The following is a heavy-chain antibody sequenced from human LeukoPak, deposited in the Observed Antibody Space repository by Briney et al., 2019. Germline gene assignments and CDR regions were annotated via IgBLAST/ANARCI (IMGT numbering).Heavy chain of an antibody. CDR2: ISYDGSNK. CDR3: ARKDRVYDILTGDFDY. J-gene: IGHJ4*02. V-gene: IGHV3-30-3*01. Sequence: GRSLRLSCAASGFTFSSYAMHWVRQAPGKGLEWVAVISYDGSNKYYADSVKGRFTISRDNAKNSLYLQMNSLRAEDTAVYYCARKDRVYDILTGDFDYWGQGTLVTVSS. D-gene: IGHD3-9*01. CDR1: GFTFSSYA.